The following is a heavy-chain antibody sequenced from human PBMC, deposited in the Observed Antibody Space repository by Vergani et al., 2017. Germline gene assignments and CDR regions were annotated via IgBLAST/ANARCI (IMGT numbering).Heavy chain of an antibody. CDR1: GFTFSSYA. Sequence: EVQLLESGGGLVQPGGSLRLSCAASGFTFSSYAMTWVRQAPGKGLEWVSVISGSGGSTSYADSVKGRFTISRDNSKNTLYLQMNSLRAEDTAIYYCAKDMYDYVGGSPISDWGQGTLVTVSS. V-gene: IGHV3-23*01. CDR2: ISGSGGST. CDR3: AKDMYDYVGGSPISD. J-gene: IGHJ4*02. D-gene: IGHD3-16*01.